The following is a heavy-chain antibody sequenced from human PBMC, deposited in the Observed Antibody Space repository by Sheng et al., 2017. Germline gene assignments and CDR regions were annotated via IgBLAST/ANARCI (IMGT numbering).Heavy chain of an antibody. CDR1: GFTFSSYA. Sequence: QVQLVESGGGVVQPGRSLRLSCAASGFTFSSYAMHWVRQAPGKGLEWVAVISYDGSNKYYADSVKGRFTISRDNSKNTLYLQMNSLRAEDTAVYYCWGSGGYYSDWFDPWGQGTL. CDR2: ISYDGSNK. J-gene: IGHJ5*02. CDR3: WGSGGYYSDWFDP. D-gene: IGHD3-10*01. V-gene: IGHV3-30-3*01.